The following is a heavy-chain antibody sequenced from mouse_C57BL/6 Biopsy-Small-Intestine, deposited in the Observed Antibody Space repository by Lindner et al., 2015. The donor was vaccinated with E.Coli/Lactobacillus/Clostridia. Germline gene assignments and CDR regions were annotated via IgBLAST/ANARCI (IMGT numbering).Heavy chain of an antibody. D-gene: IGHD2-4*01. J-gene: IGHJ4*01. Sequence: SVKVSCKALRHLSSYAITWVRQAPGQGLEWMGGIIPIFDTPNYAQKFQARVTITADESTSTAYMELRSLRSDDTAVYYCARDYDFWSGYYPWGQGTLVTVSS. CDR2: IIPIFDTP. CDR3: ARDYDFWSGYYP. CDR1: RHLSSYA. V-gene: IGHV1S126*01.